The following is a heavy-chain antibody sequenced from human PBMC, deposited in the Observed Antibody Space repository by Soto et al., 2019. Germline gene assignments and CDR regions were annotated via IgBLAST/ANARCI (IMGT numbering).Heavy chain of an antibody. CDR2: ISYDGSNK. CDR3: ARDRWDCSGGSCYSGYYYGMDV. D-gene: IGHD2-15*01. J-gene: IGHJ6*02. Sequence: QVQLVESGGGVVQPGRSLRLSCAASGFTFSSYAMHWVRQAPGKGLEWVAVISYDGSNKYYADSVKGRFTISRDNSKNTLDLQMNSLRAEDTAVYYCARDRWDCSGGSCYSGYYYGMDVWGQGTTVTVSS. V-gene: IGHV3-30-3*01. CDR1: GFTFSSYA.